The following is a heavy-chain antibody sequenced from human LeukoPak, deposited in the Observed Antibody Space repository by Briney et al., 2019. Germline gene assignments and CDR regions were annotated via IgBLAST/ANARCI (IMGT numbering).Heavy chain of an antibody. J-gene: IGHJ4*02. Sequence: GGSLRLSCAASGFTFSSYAMHWVRQAPGKGLEWVAVISYDGSNKYYADSVKGRFTISRDNSKNTLYLQMNSLRAEDTAVYYCAREGITMVRGEFDYWGQGTLVTVSS. CDR2: ISYDGSNK. CDR1: GFTFSSYA. CDR3: AREGITMVRGEFDY. D-gene: IGHD3-10*01. V-gene: IGHV3-30-3*01.